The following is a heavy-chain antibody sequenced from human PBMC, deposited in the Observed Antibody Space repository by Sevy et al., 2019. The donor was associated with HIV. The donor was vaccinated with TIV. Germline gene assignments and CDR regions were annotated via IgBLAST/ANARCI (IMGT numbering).Heavy chain of an antibody. CDR3: ARGAPDTWAPFDY. V-gene: IGHV4-59*01. CDR2: IYYSGST. J-gene: IGHJ4*02. D-gene: IGHD1-26*01. CDR1: SGSISSYY. Sequence: SETLSLTCTVSSGSISSYYWSWIRQPPGKGLEWIGYIYYSGSTNYNPSLKSRVTISVDTSKNQFSLKLSSVTAADTAVYYCARGAPDTWAPFDYWGQGTLVTVSS.